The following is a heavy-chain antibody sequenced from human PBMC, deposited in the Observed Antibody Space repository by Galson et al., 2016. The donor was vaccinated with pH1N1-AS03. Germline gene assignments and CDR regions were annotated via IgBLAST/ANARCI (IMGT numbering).Heavy chain of an antibody. CDR2: IWSDGSNK. CDR3: ARGQGYNSGYFDTDY. J-gene: IGHJ4*02. CDR1: GFTFSSYG. D-gene: IGHD3-22*01. Sequence: SLRLSCAASGFTFSSYGMHWVRQTPGKGLAWVAVIWSDGSNKYYADSVKGRFTISRDNSKNTLYLQMSSLRAEDTAVYYCARGQGYNSGYFDTDYWGRGTLVTVSS. V-gene: IGHV3-33*01.